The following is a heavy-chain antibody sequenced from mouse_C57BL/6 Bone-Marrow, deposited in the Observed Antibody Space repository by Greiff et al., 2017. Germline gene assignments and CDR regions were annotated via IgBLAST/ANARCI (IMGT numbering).Heavy chain of an antibody. CDR2: IFPGSGST. V-gene: IGHV1-75*01. CDR3: ASLHAMDY. J-gene: IGHJ4*01. CDR1: GYTFTDYY. Sequence: VQLQQSGPELVKPGASVKISCKASGYTFTDYYINWVKQRPGQGLEWIGWIFPGSGSTYYNEKFTGKATLTVDNSSSTANMFLSSMTSEDSAVYFCASLHAMDYWGQGTSVTVSS.